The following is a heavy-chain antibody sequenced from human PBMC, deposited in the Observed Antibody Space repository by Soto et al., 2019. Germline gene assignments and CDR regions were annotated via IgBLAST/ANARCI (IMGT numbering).Heavy chain of an antibody. CDR2: TYYRSKWYN. J-gene: IGHJ4*02. V-gene: IGHV6-1*01. CDR1: GDSVSSNSAA. Sequence: PSPTLSLTCAISGDSVSSNSAAWNWIRQSPSRGLEWLGRTYYRSKWYNDYAVSVKSRITINPDTSKNQFSLQLNSVTPEDTAVYYCARDKGTLYSSSWYVVYFDYWGQGILVTVSS. CDR3: ARDKGTLYSSSWYVVYFDY. D-gene: IGHD6-13*01.